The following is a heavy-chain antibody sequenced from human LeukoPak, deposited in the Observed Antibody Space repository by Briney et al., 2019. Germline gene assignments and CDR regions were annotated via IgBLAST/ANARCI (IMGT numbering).Heavy chain of an antibody. D-gene: IGHD2-2*01. Sequence: SQTLSLTCTVSGGSISSGGYYWSWIRQHPGKGLEWIGYIYYSGSTYYNPSLKSRVTISVDTSKNQFSLKLSSVTAADTAVYYCAREYCSSTSCYYIDYWGQGTLVTVSS. CDR1: GGSISSGGYY. J-gene: IGHJ4*02. CDR3: AREYCSSTSCYYIDY. CDR2: IYYSGST. V-gene: IGHV4-31*03.